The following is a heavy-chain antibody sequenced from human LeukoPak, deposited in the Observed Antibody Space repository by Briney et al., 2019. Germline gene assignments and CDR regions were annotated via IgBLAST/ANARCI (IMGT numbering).Heavy chain of an antibody. D-gene: IGHD1-7*01. J-gene: IGHJ4*02. CDR1: GFTFSSYW. Sequence: PSGASLRLSCAASGFTFSSYWMHWVRQAPEKGLVWVSRINSDGSSTSYADSVKGRFTISRDNAKNTLYLQMNSLRAEDTAVYYCARDKNYYFDYWGQGTLVTVSS. CDR2: INSDGSST. CDR3: ARDKNYYFDY. V-gene: IGHV3-74*01.